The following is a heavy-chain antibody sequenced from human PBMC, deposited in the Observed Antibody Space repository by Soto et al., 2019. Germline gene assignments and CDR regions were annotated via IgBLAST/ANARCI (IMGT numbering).Heavy chain of an antibody. Sequence: QVQLVQSGAEVKKPGSSVKVSCKASGGTFSSYAISWVRQAPGQGLEWMGGIIPIFGTANYAQKFQGRVTITAVESTSTGYMELSSLRSEDTAVYYCARGSLGGYCSSTSCREFDYWGQGTLVTVSS. CDR2: IIPIFGTA. D-gene: IGHD2-2*01. CDR3: ARGSLGGYCSSTSCREFDY. V-gene: IGHV1-69*01. CDR1: GGTFSSYA. J-gene: IGHJ4*02.